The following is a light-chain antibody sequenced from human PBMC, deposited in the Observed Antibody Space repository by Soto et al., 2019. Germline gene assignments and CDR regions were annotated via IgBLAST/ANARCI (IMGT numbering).Light chain of an antibody. V-gene: IGKV3-15*01. CDR2: GAS. CDR1: QSVSNN. CDR3: QQYSKWPLT. J-gene: IGKJ4*01. Sequence: EIVLTQSPGTLSLSPGERATLSCRASQSVSNNYLAWYQQKPGQAPRLLIYGASTRAAETPARFSGSGSETEFTLTISSLKYEDFAVYYCQQYSKWPLTFGGGTKVDIK.